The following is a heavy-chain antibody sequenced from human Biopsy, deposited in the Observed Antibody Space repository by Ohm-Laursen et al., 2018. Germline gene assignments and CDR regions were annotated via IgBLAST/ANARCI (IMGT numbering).Heavy chain of an antibody. Sequence: SQTLSLTCTVSGDSISSGVYYWNWFRQHPEKGLAWIGYISSGGYRKYTPSLQSLITISMDTSRNQFSLRLNSVTSADTAVYYYARAPYVSGSFGWFDPWGQGIVVTVSS. CDR2: ISSGGYR. D-gene: IGHD3-10*01. J-gene: IGHJ5*02. V-gene: IGHV4-31*01. CDR1: GDSISSGVYY. CDR3: ARAPYVSGSFGWFDP.